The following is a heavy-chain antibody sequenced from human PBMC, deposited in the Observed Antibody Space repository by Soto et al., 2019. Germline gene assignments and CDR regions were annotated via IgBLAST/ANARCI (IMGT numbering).Heavy chain of an antibody. J-gene: IGHJ4*02. CDR2: IYSGGST. Sequence: EVQLVESGGGLIQPGGSLRLSCAASGFTVSSNYMSWVRQAPGKGLEWVSVIYSGGSTYYADSVKGRFTISRDNSKNTLYLKMNILRAEDTAVYYCARLDILTGYSYWGQGTLVTVSS. V-gene: IGHV3-53*01. CDR3: ARLDILTGYSY. D-gene: IGHD3-9*01. CDR1: GFTVSSNY.